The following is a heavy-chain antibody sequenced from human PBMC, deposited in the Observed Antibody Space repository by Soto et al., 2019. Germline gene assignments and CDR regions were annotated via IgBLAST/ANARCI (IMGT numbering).Heavy chain of an antibody. D-gene: IGHD2-2*01. CDR2: IIPILGIA. V-gene: IGHV1-69*02. Sequence: ASVKVSCKASGGTFSSYTISWVRQAPGQRLEWIGRIIPILGIANYAQKFQGRVTITADKSTSTAYMELSSLRSEDTAVYYCARAYCSSTSCYSLGSNWFDPWGQGTLVTVSS. J-gene: IGHJ5*02. CDR3: ARAYCSSTSCYSLGSNWFDP. CDR1: GGTFSSYT.